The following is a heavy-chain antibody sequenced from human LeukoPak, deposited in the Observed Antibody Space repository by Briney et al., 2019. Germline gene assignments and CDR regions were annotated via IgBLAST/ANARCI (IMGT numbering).Heavy chain of an antibody. CDR3: ARQVVVPYYYGMDV. CDR2: IIPIFDTA. CDR1: GGTFSSYA. Sequence: SVKVSCKASGGTFSSYAISWVRQAPGQGLEWMGGIIPIFDTANYAQKFQGRVTITADESTSTAYMELSSLRSEDTAVYYCARQVVVPYYYGMDVWGQGTTVTVSS. J-gene: IGHJ6*02. D-gene: IGHD3-22*01. V-gene: IGHV1-69*13.